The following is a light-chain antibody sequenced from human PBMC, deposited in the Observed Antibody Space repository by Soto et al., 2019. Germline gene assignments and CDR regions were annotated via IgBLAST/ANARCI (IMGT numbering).Light chain of an antibody. CDR1: QAISNY. CDR3: QQYDNLPLT. CDR2: DAS. Sequence: DIQMTQSPSSLSASVGDRVTITCQASQAISNYLNWYQQKPGKAPKLLIYDASNLETGVPSRFSGSGSGTDFTFTISSLQPEDIATYYCQQYDNLPLTCGGGTKVEIK. J-gene: IGKJ4*01. V-gene: IGKV1-33*01.